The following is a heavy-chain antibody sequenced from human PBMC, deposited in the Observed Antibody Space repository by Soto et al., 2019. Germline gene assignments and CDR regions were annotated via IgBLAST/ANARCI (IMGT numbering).Heavy chain of an antibody. CDR1: GFTFSSYA. Sequence: HPGGSLRLSCAASGFTFSSYAMSWVRQAPGKGLEWVSAISGSGGSTYYADSVKGRFTISRDNSKNTLYLQMNSLRAEDTAVYYCAKDLFTMIVVVITFGFDYWGQGTLVTVSS. J-gene: IGHJ4*02. CDR3: AKDLFTMIVVVITFGFDY. D-gene: IGHD3-22*01. V-gene: IGHV3-23*01. CDR2: ISGSGGST.